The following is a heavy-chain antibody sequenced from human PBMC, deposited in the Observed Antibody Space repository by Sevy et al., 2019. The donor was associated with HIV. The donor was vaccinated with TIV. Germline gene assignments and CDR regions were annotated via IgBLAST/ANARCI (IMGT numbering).Heavy chain of an antibody. CDR2: INSDGNYR. CDR1: GFTFSTYW. J-gene: IGHJ3*02. Sequence: GGSLRLSCAASGFTFSTYWMHWVRQAPGKGLVWVSRINSDGNYRRYLESVEGRFTISRDNAQNTLFLHMSSLRVEYTAVYYCARESRGSLEGFDIWGQGTMVTVSS. V-gene: IGHV3-74*01. D-gene: IGHD1-26*01. CDR3: ARESRGSLEGFDI.